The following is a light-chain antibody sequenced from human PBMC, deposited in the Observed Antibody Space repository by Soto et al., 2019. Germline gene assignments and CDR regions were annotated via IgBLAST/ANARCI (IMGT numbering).Light chain of an antibody. CDR3: HQYDRWPLS. V-gene: IGKV3-15*01. Sequence: EIVMTQSPATLSLSPGETATLSCRASESVKTNLAWYQQKPGQAPRLLIYGAFTRAAGIPFRFSGSASGTAFTLTISSLQSEDFAVYYCHQYDRWPLSLGGGTKVEIK. CDR1: ESVKTN. J-gene: IGKJ4*01. CDR2: GAF.